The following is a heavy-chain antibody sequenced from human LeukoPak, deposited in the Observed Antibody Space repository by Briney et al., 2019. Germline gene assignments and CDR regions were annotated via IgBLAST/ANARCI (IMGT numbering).Heavy chain of an antibody. D-gene: IGHD3-10*01. J-gene: IGHJ4*02. CDR1: GGTFSSYA. CDR2: IIPIFGTA. CDR3: ARGVWFGDYYLDY. Sequence: SVKVSCKASGGTFSSYAISWVRQAPGQGLEWMGGIIPIFGTANYAQKFQGGVTITADESTSTAYMELSSLRSEDTAVYYCARGVWFGDYYLDYWGQGTLVTVSS. V-gene: IGHV1-69*13.